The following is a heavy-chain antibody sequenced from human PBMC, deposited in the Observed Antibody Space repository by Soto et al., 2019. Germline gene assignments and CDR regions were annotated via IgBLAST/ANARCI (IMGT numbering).Heavy chain of an antibody. V-gene: IGHV4-39*01. CDR3: ARPQSDYYDSSGYYYNTVAFDI. CDR2: IYYSGST. Sequence: QLQLQESGPGLVKPSETLSLTCTVSGGSISSSSYYWGWIRQPPGKGLEWIGSIYYSGSTYYNPSLKSRVTISVDTSKNQFSLKLSSVTAADTAVYYCARPQSDYYDSSGYYYNTVAFDIWGQGTMVTVSS. J-gene: IGHJ3*02. D-gene: IGHD3-22*01. CDR1: GGSISSSSYY.